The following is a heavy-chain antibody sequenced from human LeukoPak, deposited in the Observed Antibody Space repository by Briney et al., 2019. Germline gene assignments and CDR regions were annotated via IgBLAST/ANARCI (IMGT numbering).Heavy chain of an antibody. V-gene: IGHV3-74*01. CDR1: GFIFSNYW. Sequence: GGSLRLSCVASGFIFSNYWMYWVRQAPGKGLVWVSRIKSDGSSTIYADSVKGRFTISRDTAKNTLYLQLNSLRAEDTAVYYCARGWSGGSLDSRGQGTLVTVSS. D-gene: IGHD2-8*01. CDR3: ARGWSGGSLDS. J-gene: IGHJ4*02. CDR2: IKSDGSST.